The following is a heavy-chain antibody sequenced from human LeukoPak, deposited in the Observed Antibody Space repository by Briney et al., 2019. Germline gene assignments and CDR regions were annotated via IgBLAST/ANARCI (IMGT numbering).Heavy chain of an antibody. CDR1: GLTFSTSA. Sequence: GGSLRLSCAASGLTFSTSAMSWVRQAPGKGLQWVSSISGSGDYTQYADSVKGRFTISRDNSQNTLYLVMNSLRAEDTATYYCAKDAVQHSWDYWGQGTLVTVSS. D-gene: IGHD3-3*02. CDR2: ISGSGDYT. J-gene: IGHJ4*02. CDR3: AKDAVQHSWDY. V-gene: IGHV3-23*01.